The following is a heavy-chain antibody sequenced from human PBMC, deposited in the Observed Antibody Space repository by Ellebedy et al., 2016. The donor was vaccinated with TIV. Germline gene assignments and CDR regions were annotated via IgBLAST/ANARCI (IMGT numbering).Heavy chain of an antibody. D-gene: IGHD4-17*01. CDR3: ARHIYGAAPDY. Sequence: ASVKVSCKASGGTFSSYAISWVRQAPGQGLEWMGWINTYNGNTNSAQKFQGRVTMTTDTSTSTAYIELKSLRSDDTAVYFCARHIYGAAPDYWGQGTLVTVSS. V-gene: IGHV1-18*01. CDR1: GGTFSSYA. CDR2: INTYNGNT. J-gene: IGHJ4*02.